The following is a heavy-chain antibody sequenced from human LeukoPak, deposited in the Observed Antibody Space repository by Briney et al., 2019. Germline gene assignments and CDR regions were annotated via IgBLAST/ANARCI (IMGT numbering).Heavy chain of an antibody. CDR2: IIPIFGTA. CDR1: GGTFSSYA. V-gene: IGHV1-69*13. CDR3: TTEGPYSYGSSTSFDY. Sequence: ASVKVSCKASGGTFSSYAISWVRQAPGQGLEWMGGIIPIFGTANYAQKFQGRVTITADESTSIAYMELSSLRSEDTAVYYRTTEGPYSYGSSTSFDYWGQGTLVTVSS. J-gene: IGHJ4*02. D-gene: IGHD5-18*01.